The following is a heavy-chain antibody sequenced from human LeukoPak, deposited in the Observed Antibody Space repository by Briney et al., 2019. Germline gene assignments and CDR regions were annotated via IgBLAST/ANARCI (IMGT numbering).Heavy chain of an antibody. D-gene: IGHD5-24*01. J-gene: IGHJ5*02. CDR2: IYTSGST. Sequence: PSETLSLTCTVSGGSISSSSYYWSWIRQPAGKGLEWIGRIYTSGSTNYNPSLKSRVTMSVDTSKNQFSLKLSSVTAADTAVYYCARAIQSGKNWFDPWGQGTLVTVSS. CDR3: ARAIQSGKNWFDP. CDR1: GGSISSSSYY. V-gene: IGHV4-61*02.